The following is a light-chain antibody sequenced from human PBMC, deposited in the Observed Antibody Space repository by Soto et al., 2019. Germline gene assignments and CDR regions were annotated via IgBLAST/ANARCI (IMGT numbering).Light chain of an antibody. CDR3: QQLNTYPLT. Sequence: DVQLTQSPSFLSASVGDRVTITCRASQGISSYLAWYQQKPGKAPELLIYAASTLQSGVPSRFSGSGSGTEFTLTISSLQPGDFAVYYCQQLNTYPLTFGGGTKVEIK. V-gene: IGKV1-9*01. CDR1: QGISSY. J-gene: IGKJ4*01. CDR2: AAS.